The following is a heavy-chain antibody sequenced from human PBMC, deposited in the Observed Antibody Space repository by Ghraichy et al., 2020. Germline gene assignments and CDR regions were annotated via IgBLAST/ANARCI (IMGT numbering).Heavy chain of an antibody. D-gene: IGHD5-24*01. J-gene: IGHJ5*02. CDR1: DGSINSYF. Sequence: SETLSLTCTVSDGSINSYFWSWIRQPPGKGLEWIGYVYRSGSTNYNPSLKSRVTISVDTSKRQFSLRLGSVTAADTAVYYCARSFSSGYNSNWFDPWGQGTLGTVSS. CDR2: VYRSGST. CDR3: ARSFSSGYNSNWFDP. V-gene: IGHV4-59*01.